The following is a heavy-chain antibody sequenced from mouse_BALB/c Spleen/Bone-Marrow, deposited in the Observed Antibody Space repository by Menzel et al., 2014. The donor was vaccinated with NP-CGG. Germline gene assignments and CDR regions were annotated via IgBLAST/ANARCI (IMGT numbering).Heavy chain of an antibody. Sequence: VQLQQSGPELVRPGVSVKISCKGSGYTFTDYAMHWVKQSHATSLEWIGVINTYSGGANYNQKFKGKATMTVDKSSSTAYMELARLTSEDSAIYYCARDYGSSHFDHWGQGSTLTVSS. CDR2: INTYSGGA. CDR1: GYTFTDYA. D-gene: IGHD1-1*01. CDR3: ARDYGSSHFDH. V-gene: IGHV1-67*01. J-gene: IGHJ2*01.